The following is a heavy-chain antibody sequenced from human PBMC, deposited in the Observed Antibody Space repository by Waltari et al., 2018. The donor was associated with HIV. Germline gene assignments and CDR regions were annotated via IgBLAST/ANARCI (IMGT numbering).Heavy chain of an antibody. Sequence: QVQLVESGGGVVQPGRSLRLSCTASGFIFSRNGMHWVRQAPGKGLEWVALMSSDGSDEFYADSVKGRFTISRDTSKNTLYLQMNSLRVEDTAMYYCAKDQDGGDRSFDYWGQGTLVTVSS. J-gene: IGHJ4*02. D-gene: IGHD2-21*02. V-gene: IGHV3-30*18. CDR2: MSSDGSDE. CDR3: AKDQDGGDRSFDY. CDR1: GFIFSRNG.